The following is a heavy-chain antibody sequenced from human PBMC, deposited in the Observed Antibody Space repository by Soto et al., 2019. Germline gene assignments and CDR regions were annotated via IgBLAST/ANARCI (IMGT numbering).Heavy chain of an antibody. Sequence: EVQLVEFGGGSVQPGGSLRLSCAASGFTFSNYWMSWVRQATGKGLEWVANIKQDGSEEYYVDSVKGRFTISRDSAKNSVYLQMNSLRAEDTAVYYCARPLGWRDACDIWGQGTMVTVSS. CDR1: GFTFSNYW. J-gene: IGHJ3*02. CDR3: ARPLGWRDACDI. V-gene: IGHV3-7*01. CDR2: IKQDGSEE. D-gene: IGHD1-26*01.